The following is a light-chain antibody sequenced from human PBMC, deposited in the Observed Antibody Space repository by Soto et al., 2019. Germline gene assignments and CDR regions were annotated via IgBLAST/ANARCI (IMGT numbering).Light chain of an antibody. CDR1: TSNIGLND. Sequence: QSMLTQPPSVSAAPGQDVTISCSGSTSNIGLNDVAWYQQLPGTAPKLLLYENNKRPSGIPDRFSGSKSGTSATLGITGLQTGDEADYYCGAWDTSLNGGLFGGGTKLTVL. CDR3: GAWDTSLNGGL. J-gene: IGLJ2*01. V-gene: IGLV1-51*02. CDR2: ENN.